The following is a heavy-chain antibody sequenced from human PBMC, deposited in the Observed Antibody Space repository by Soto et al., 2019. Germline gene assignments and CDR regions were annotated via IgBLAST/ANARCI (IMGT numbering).Heavy chain of an antibody. V-gene: IGHV1-69*01. CDR3: ALPLAYCGGDCYSDAFDI. Sequence: QVQLVQSGAEVKKPGSSVKVSCKASGGTFSSYAISWVLQAPGQGLEWMGGIIPIFGTANYAQKFQGRVTITADESTSTAYMELSSLRSEDTAVYYCALPLAYCGGDCYSDAFDIWGQGTMVTVSS. CDR1: GGTFSSYA. D-gene: IGHD2-21*02. J-gene: IGHJ3*02. CDR2: IIPIFGTA.